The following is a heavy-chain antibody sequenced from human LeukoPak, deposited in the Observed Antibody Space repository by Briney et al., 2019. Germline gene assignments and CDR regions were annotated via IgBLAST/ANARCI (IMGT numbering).Heavy chain of an antibody. CDR3: ARGAPLYGMDV. V-gene: IGHV4-59*06. D-gene: IGHD1-26*01. J-gene: IGHJ6*02. Sequence: SETLSLTCTVSGGSISSYYWSWIRQHPGKGLEWIGYIYYSGSTYYNPSLKSRITISVDTSKNQFSLKLSSVTAADTAVYYCARGAPLYGMDVWGQGTTVTVSS. CDR1: GGSISSYY. CDR2: IYYSGST.